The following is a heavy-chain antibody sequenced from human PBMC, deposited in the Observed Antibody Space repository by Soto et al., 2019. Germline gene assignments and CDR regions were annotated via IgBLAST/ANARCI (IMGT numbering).Heavy chain of an antibody. J-gene: IGHJ6*02. CDR2: ISYDGSNK. Sequence: PGGSLRFSCAASGFTFSSYAIHWVRQAPGKALEWVAVISYDGSNKYNADSVRGRFTISRDNSKNTLYLQMNSLRAEDTAVYYCAKGTYYDSSGYYGIYYGLDVWGRGTTVTVSS. D-gene: IGHD3-22*01. CDR1: GFTFSSYA. CDR3: AKGTYYDSSGYYGIYYGLDV. V-gene: IGHV3-30-3*01.